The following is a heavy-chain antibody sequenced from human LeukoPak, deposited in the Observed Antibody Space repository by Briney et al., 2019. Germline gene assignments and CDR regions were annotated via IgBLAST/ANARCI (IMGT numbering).Heavy chain of an antibody. CDR2: VNPRNGGT. V-gene: IGHV1-2*02. D-gene: IGHD3-10*01. Sequence: ASVKVSCKASGYPFTGYYVHWVRQAPGHGLEWIGWVNPRNGGTHSAQKFQGRVSMTGDTSITTAYMELSRLRSDDTAVYYCAREGSYGSGSLNFDYWGQGTLVTVSS. J-gene: IGHJ4*02. CDR3: AREGSYGSGSLNFDY. CDR1: GYPFTGYY.